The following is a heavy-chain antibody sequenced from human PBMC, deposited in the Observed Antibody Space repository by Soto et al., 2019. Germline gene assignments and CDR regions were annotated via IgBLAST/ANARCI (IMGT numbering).Heavy chain of an antibody. V-gene: IGHV3-30*18. Sequence: GGSLRLSCAASGFTFSSYGMHWVRQAPGKGLEWVAVISYDGSNKYYADSVKGRFTISRDNSKNTLYLQMNSLRAEDTAVYYCAKPLGVGFYYYYGMDVWGQGXTVTVSS. CDR1: GFTFSSYG. J-gene: IGHJ6*02. CDR3: AKPLGVGFYYYYGMDV. CDR2: ISYDGSNK. D-gene: IGHD1-26*01.